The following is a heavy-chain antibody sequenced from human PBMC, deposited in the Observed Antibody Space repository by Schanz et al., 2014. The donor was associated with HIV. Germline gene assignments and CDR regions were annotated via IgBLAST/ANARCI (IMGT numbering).Heavy chain of an antibody. V-gene: IGHV1-8*01. D-gene: IGHD3-9*01. CDR2: MNPKSGNT. CDR1: GYTFTSYD. J-gene: IGHJ6*02. Sequence: QVQLVQSGAEVKKPGASVMVSCKASGYTFTSYDINWVRQVPGQGLEWMGWMNPKSGNTGYAHKFQGRVTMTRNTSINTAYMELTSLRSEDTAVFYCARTDYDILTGYSLGYYGMDVWGQGTTVTVSS. CDR3: ARTDYDILTGYSLGYYGMDV.